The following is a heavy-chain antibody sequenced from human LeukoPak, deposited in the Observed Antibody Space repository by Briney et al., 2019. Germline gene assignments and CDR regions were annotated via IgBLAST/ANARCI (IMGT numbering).Heavy chain of an antibody. D-gene: IGHD3-16*01. CDR1: GYTFTNYY. V-gene: IGHV1-46*01. Sequence: ASVKVSCKASGYTFTNYYMHWVRQAPGQGLEWMGVINCGDGNNGYSQKFQGRFTMTRDTPTTTVYMELSSLTADDTAVYYCARDLPTGYASMAYWGQGALVTVSS. J-gene: IGHJ4*02. CDR3: ARDLPTGYASMAY. CDR2: INCGDGNN.